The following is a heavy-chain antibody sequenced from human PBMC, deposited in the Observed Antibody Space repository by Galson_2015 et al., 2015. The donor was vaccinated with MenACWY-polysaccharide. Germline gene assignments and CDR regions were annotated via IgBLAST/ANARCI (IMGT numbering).Heavy chain of an antibody. CDR1: VGSISSCF. CDR2: VYYRGRT. D-gene: IGHD5-12*01. Sequence: EPLSLSCRVFVGSISSCFWSWIRQPAGEGLEWIGYVYYRGRTNYNPSLKSRVTMSLETSKKQFFPNLSSVIAADTAVYYCARDNNTYEDYWGQGALVTVSS. CDR3: ARDNNTYEDY. V-gene: IGHV4-59*01. J-gene: IGHJ4*02.